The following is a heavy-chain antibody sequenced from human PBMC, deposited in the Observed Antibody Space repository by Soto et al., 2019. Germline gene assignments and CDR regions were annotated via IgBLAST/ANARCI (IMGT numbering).Heavy chain of an antibody. CDR1: GFTFDDYA. J-gene: IGHJ4*02. V-gene: IGHV3-9*01. CDR3: AKDIQRWLQLPETYFDY. Sequence: PGGSLRLSCAASGFTFDDYAMHRVRQAPGKGLEWVSGISWNSGSIGYADSVKGRFTISRDNAKNSLYLQMNSLRAEDTALYYCAKDIQRWLQLPETYFDYWGQGTLVTVSS. D-gene: IGHD1-1*01. CDR2: ISWNSGSI.